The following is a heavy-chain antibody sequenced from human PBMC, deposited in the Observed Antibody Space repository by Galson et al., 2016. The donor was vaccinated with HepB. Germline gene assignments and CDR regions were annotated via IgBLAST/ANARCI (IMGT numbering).Heavy chain of an antibody. J-gene: IGHJ4*02. V-gene: IGHV1-69*13. D-gene: IGHD3-9*01. CDR2: IIPMLGTA. CDR3: ARGSEILTGYYAY. CDR1: EGTFNTYA. Sequence: SVKVSCKASEGTFNTYAISWVRQAPGQGLKWMGGIIPMLGTATYAQKFQGRVTITADESTSTAYMDLSSLRSEDTALYYCARGSEILTGYYAYWGQGTLITVSS.